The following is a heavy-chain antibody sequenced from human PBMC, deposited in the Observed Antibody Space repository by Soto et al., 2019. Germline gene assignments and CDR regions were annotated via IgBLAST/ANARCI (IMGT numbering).Heavy chain of an antibody. CDR1: GFTFSSYG. J-gene: IGHJ6*02. Sequence: PGGSLRLSCAASGFTFSSYGMHWVRQAPGKGLEWVAVISYDGSNKYYADSVKGRFTISRDNSKNTLYLQMNSLRAEDTAVYYCARNSGYDYYYYYYGMDVWGQGTTVTVSS. CDR3: ARNSGYDYYYYYYGMDV. D-gene: IGHD5-12*01. CDR2: ISYDGSNK. V-gene: IGHV3-30*03.